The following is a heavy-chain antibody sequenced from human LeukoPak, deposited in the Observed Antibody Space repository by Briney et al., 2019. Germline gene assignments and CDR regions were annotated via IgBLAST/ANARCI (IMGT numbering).Heavy chain of an antibody. CDR2: IGGSGGST. V-gene: IGHV3-23*01. CDR1: GFTFSTYA. J-gene: IGHJ4*02. D-gene: IGHD1-26*01. CDR3: AKKRGSYYPFDY. Sequence: PGGSLRLSCAASGFTFSTYAMSWVRQAPGKGLERVSAIGGSGGSTYYAESVKSRFTISRDNSKNTLYLQMNSLRAEDTAVYYCAKKRGSYYPFDYWGQGTLVTVSS.